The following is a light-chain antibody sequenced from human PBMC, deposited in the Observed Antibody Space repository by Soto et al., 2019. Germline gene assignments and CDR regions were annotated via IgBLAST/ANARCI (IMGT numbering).Light chain of an antibody. CDR2: AAS. V-gene: IGKV1-6*01. CDR3: LLDFRYFWA. J-gene: IGKJ1*01. CDR1: QAIRTA. Sequence: AIQLTQSPSSLYASVGDRVTITCRASQAIRTALGWYQQKPGKVPKLLIYAASILQSGVPSRFSGSGSGTDFTLTISSRQPEDFATYYCLLDFRYFWAFGQGTKVEIK.